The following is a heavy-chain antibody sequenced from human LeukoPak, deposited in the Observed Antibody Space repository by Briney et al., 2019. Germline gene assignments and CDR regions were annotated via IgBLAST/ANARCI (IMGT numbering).Heavy chain of an antibody. Sequence: PGGSLRLSCAASGFTFSVYYMSWIRQAPGKGLEGVSYISSSSSGYTKYADSVKGRFTISRDNAKNSLYLQMNSLRAEDMAVYYCVAGNGRDSWGQGTLVTVSS. D-gene: IGHD1-14*01. V-gene: IGHV3-11*06. CDR3: VAGNGRDS. CDR2: ISSSSSGYT. CDR1: GFTFSVYY. J-gene: IGHJ5*01.